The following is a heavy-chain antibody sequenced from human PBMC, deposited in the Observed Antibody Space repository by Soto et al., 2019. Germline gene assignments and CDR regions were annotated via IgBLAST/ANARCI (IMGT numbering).Heavy chain of an antibody. Sequence: EVQLLESGGGLVQPGGSLRLSCVASGFTFSSYAMSWVRQAPGKGLEWVSAISGSGGSTYYADSVKGRFTISRDNSKNTLYLQMNSLRAEDTAVYYCAKDLNPEQIFGVVILKIDGMDVWGQGTTVTVSS. J-gene: IGHJ6*02. D-gene: IGHD3-3*01. CDR2: ISGSGGST. CDR3: AKDLNPEQIFGVVILKIDGMDV. CDR1: GFTFSSYA. V-gene: IGHV3-23*01.